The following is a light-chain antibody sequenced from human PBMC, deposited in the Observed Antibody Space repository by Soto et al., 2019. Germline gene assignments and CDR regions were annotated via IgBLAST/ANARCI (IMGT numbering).Light chain of an antibody. CDR3: QQYGSSPRLT. J-gene: IGKJ4*01. Sequence: EIVLTQSPGTLSLSPGERATLSCRASQSVSSSLAWYQQKPGQAPRLLIYGASNRATGIPDRFSGSGSGTDFTLTSSRLEPADFAVYYCQQYGSSPRLTFGGGTKVEIK. CDR2: GAS. V-gene: IGKV3-20*01. CDR1: QSVSSS.